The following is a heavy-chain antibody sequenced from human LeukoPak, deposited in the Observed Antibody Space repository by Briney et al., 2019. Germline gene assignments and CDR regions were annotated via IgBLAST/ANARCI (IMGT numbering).Heavy chain of an antibody. CDR1: GGSISSGSYY. Sequence: SETLSLTCTVSGGSISSGSYYWSWIRQPAGKGLEWIGRIYTSGSTNYNPSLKSRVTTSVDTSKNQFSLKLSSVTAADAAVYYCAREYYDNSGYYTGDYWGQGTLVTVSS. D-gene: IGHD3-22*01. CDR2: IYTSGST. J-gene: IGHJ4*02. CDR3: AREYYDNSGYYTGDY. V-gene: IGHV4-61*02.